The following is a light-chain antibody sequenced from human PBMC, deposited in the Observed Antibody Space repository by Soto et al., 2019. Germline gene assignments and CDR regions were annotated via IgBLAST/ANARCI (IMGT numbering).Light chain of an antibody. CDR3: QQSYSTLRT. V-gene: IGKV1-39*01. J-gene: IGKJ1*01. Sequence: DIQMTQSPSSLSASVGDRVTITCRASQSISSYLNWYQQKPGKAAKLLIYAASSLQSGVPSRFSGSGSGTDFTLTISSLQPEDFATYYCQQSYSTLRTFGKGTKVDIK. CDR2: AAS. CDR1: QSISSY.